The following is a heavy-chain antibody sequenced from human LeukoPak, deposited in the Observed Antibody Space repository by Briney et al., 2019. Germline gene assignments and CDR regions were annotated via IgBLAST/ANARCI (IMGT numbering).Heavy chain of an antibody. Sequence: PGGSLRLSCAASGFTFSSYAMHWVRQAPGKGLEWVAVISYDGSNKYYADSVKGRFTISRDNSKNTLYLQMNSLRAEDTAVYYCARELRYNDYYYGMDVWGQGTTVTVSS. D-gene: IGHD3-9*01. J-gene: IGHJ6*02. V-gene: IGHV3-30-3*01. CDR3: ARELRYNDYYYGMDV. CDR1: GFTFSSYA. CDR2: ISYDGSNK.